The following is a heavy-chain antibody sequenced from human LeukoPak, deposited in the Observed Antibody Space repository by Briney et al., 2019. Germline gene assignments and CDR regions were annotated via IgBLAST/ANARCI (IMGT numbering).Heavy chain of an antibody. CDR3: ARDSGSLYWRGTAYYYMDV. D-gene: IGHD3-10*01. Sequence: PSQTLSLTCTVSGGSISSGSYYWSWIRQPAGKRLEWIGRIYTSGSTNYNPSLKSRVTISVDTSKNQFSLKLSSVTAADTAVYYCARDSGSLYWRGTAYYYMDVWGKGTMVTVSS. V-gene: IGHV4-61*02. CDR1: GGSISSGSYY. CDR2: IYTSGST. J-gene: IGHJ6*03.